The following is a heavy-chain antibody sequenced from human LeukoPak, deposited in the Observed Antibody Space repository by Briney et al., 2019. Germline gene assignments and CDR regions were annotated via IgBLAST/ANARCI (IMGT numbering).Heavy chain of an antibody. CDR2: IYTSGST. J-gene: IGHJ6*03. CDR1: GGSISSGRYY. CDR3: ARSSVNYYYYMDV. Sequence: SETLSLTCIISGGSISSGRYYWSWIRQPAGKGLEWIGRIYTSGSTNYNPSLKSRVTISVDTSKNQFSLKLSSVTDACAAVYFCARSSVNYYYYMDVWGKGTTVTVSS. D-gene: IGHD6-25*01. V-gene: IGHV4-61*02.